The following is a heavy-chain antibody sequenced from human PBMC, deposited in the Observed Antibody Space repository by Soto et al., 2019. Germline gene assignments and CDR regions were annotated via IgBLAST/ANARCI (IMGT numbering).Heavy chain of an antibody. CDR3: ARVGYDFWSGYYTVDY. J-gene: IGHJ4*02. CDR2: IYYSGST. CDR1: GGSISSYY. V-gene: IGHV4-59*01. Sequence: SSETLSLTCTVSGGSISSYYWSWIRQPPGKGLEWIGYIYYSGSTNYNPSLKSRVTISVDTSKNQFSLKLSSVTAADTAVYYCARVGYDFWSGYYTVDYWGQGTLVTVSS. D-gene: IGHD3-3*01.